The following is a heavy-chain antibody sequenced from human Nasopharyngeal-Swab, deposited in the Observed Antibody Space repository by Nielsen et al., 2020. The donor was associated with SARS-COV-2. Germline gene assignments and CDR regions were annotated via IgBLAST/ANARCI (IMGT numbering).Heavy chain of an antibody. V-gene: IGHV1-46*01. J-gene: IGHJ4*02. CDR3: AREEVGPYDFWSGYYSMVDY. Sequence: ASVKVSCKASGYTFTSYYMHWVRQAPGQGLEWMGIINPSGGSTSYAQKFQGRVTMTRDTSTSTVYMELSSLRSEDTAVYYRAREEVGPYDFWSGYYSMVDYWGQGTLVTVSS. D-gene: IGHD3-3*01. CDR2: INPSGGST. CDR1: GYTFTSYY.